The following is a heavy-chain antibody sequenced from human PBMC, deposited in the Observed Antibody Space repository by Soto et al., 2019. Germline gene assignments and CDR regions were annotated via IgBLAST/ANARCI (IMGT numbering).Heavy chain of an antibody. CDR3: ARGYTSGWYYFDS. CDR2: IYYSGST. V-gene: IGHV4-59*01. J-gene: IGHJ4*02. Sequence: TSDTLSLTCTVSGGSMNSYYWSWIRQPPGKRLEWIGYIYYSGSTNYNPSLKSRVTISVDTSKSRFSLKLSSVTAADTAVYYCARGYTSGWYYFDSWGQGTLVTVS. D-gene: IGHD6-19*01. CDR1: GGSMNSYY.